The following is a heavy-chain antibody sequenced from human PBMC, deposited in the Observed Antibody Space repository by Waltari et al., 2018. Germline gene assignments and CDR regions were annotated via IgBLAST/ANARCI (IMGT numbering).Heavy chain of an antibody. D-gene: IGHD2-21*02. CDR2: ICYIGST. J-gene: IGHJ4*02. Sequence: QLQLQESGPGLVKPSETLSLTCTVSGGSISSSSYYWGWIRQPPGKGLEWIGSICYIGSTSYNPSLKSRVTISVDTSKNQFSLKLSSVTAADTAVYYCARNFVVLTAMDYWGQGTLVTVSS. CDR1: GGSISSSSYY. V-gene: IGHV4-39*01. CDR3: ARNFVVLTAMDY.